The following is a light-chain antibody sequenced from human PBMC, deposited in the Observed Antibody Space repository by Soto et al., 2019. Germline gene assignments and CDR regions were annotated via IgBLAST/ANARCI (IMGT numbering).Light chain of an antibody. CDR1: QSVSSSY. CDR3: QQYGSSFLFT. V-gene: IGKV3-20*01. Sequence: EIVLTQSPGTLSLSPGERATLSCRARQSVSSSYLAWYQQKPGQAPRLLIYGASSRATGIPDRFSGSGSGTDFTLTISRLEPEDFAVYYCQQYGSSFLFTFGPGTKVDIK. CDR2: GAS. J-gene: IGKJ3*01.